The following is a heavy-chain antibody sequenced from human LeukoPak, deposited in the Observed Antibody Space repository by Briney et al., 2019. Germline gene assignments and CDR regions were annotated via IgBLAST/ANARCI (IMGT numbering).Heavy chain of an antibody. V-gene: IGHV4-39*07. CDR2: IYYSGST. CDR3: AHSSGYYRLYYFDY. J-gene: IGHJ4*02. D-gene: IGHD3-22*01. Sequence: SETLSLTCTVSGGSISSSSYYWGWIRQPPGKGLEWIGSIYYSGSTYYNPSLASRVTISIDSSKNQFSLKLSSVTAADTAVYYCAHSSGYYRLYYFDYWGQGTLVTVSS. CDR1: GGSISSSSYY.